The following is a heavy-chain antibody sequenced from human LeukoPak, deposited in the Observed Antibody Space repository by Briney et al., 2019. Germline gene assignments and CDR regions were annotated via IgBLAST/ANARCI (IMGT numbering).Heavy chain of an antibody. D-gene: IGHD2-15*01. CDR1: GFTFGGYA. CDR3: AKGGAGGSSNYYYYYMDV. Sequence: PGGSLRLSCAASGFTFGGYAMHWVRQAPGRGLEWVAFLSHDESNAIYADSVKGRFTISRDNSKNTLYLQMNSLRAEDTAVYYCAKGGAGGSSNYYYYYMDVWGKGTTVTISS. J-gene: IGHJ6*03. V-gene: IGHV3-30*04. CDR2: LSHDESNA.